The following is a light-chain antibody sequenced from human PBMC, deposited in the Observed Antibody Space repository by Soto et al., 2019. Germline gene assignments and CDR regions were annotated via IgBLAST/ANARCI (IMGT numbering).Light chain of an antibody. V-gene: IGKV1-39*01. Sequence: DIQMTQSPSSLSASVGDRVTITCRASQSISNFLNWYQQKPGKAPKLLIYAASSLQSGVPSTFSGSGSGTDFTLTISSLQPADFATYYCQQSFSTPRTFGQGTKEEIK. CDR3: QQSFSTPRT. CDR2: AAS. CDR1: QSISNF. J-gene: IGKJ1*01.